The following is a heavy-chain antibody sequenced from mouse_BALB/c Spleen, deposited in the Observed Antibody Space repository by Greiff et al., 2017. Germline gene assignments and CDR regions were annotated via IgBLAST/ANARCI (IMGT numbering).Heavy chain of an antibody. V-gene: IGHV2-9-2*01. Sequence: QVQLKESGPGLVAPSQSLSITCTVSGFSLTSYDISWIRQPPGKGLEWLGVIWTGGGTNYNSAFMSRLSISKDNSKSQVFLKMNSLQTDDTAIYYCVRDPLDYWGQGTTLTVSS. CDR2: IWTGGGT. J-gene: IGHJ2*01. CDR3: VRDPLDY. CDR1: GFSLTSYD.